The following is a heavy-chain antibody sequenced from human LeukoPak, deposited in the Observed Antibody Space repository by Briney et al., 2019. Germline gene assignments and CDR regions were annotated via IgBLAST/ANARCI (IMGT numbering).Heavy chain of an antibody. CDR1: GFTVSSNY. D-gene: IGHD1-26*01. Sequence: GGSLRLSCAASGFTVSSNYMSWVRQAPGKGLEWVSIIYSGGSTFYADSVKGRFTISRDNSKNTLYLQMNSLRAEDTAAYYCARGGSYLSALDIWGQGTMVTVSS. CDR2: IYSGGST. J-gene: IGHJ3*02. CDR3: ARGGSYLSALDI. V-gene: IGHV3-53*01.